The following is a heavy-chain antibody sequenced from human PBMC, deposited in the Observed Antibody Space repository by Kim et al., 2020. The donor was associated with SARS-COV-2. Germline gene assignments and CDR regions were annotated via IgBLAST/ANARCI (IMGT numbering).Heavy chain of an antibody. CDR3: ASGGPSYSTSW. CDR1: GFTFNTYW. J-gene: IGHJ4*02. D-gene: IGHD6-13*01. V-gene: IGHV3-74*01. CDR2: ITIDGSST. Sequence: GGSLRLSCAASGFTFNTYWMHWVRQAPVKGLVWVSRITIDGSSTTYADSVKGRFITSRDNAKNTLYLQMNSLRVEDTALYYCASGGPSYSTSWWGQGTLV.